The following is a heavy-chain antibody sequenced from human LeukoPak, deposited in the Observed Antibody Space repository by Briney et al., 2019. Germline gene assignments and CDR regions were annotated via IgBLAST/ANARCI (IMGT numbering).Heavy chain of an antibody. V-gene: IGHV3-74*01. D-gene: IGHD5-24*01. Sequence: GGSLRLSCAASGFTFSSYWMHWVRQAPGKGLVWVSRINSDGSSTSYADSVKGRFTISRDNAKNSLYLQMNSLRAEDTALYYCAKVEMAVISNPNAFDIWGQGTMVTVSS. J-gene: IGHJ3*02. CDR2: INSDGSST. CDR3: AKVEMAVISNPNAFDI. CDR1: GFTFSSYW.